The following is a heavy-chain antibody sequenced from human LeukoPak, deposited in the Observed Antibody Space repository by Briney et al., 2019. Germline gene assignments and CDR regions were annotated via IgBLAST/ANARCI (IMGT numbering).Heavy chain of an antibody. CDR2: ISYDGSNK. CDR3: ARDRGGAGDFDY. CDR1: GFTFSSYA. Sequence: PGGSLRLSCAAPGFTFSSYAMHWVRQAPGKGLEWVAVISYDGSNKYYADSVKGRFTISRDNSKNTLYLQMNSLRAEDTAVYYCARDRGGAGDFDYWGQGTLVTVSS. D-gene: IGHD3-16*01. V-gene: IGHV3-30-3*01. J-gene: IGHJ4*02.